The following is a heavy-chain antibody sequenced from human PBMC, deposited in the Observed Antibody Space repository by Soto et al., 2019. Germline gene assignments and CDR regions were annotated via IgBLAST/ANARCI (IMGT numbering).Heavy chain of an antibody. Sequence: QVQLVQSGAEVKKPGSSVKVSCKASGGTFSSYAISWVRQAPGQGLEWMGGIIPIFGTANYAQKFQGRVTITADESTSTAYMELSSLRSEDTAVYYCARDRWASGSTRGDAFDIWGQGTMVTVSS. D-gene: IGHD1-26*01. CDR3: ARDRWASGSTRGDAFDI. CDR2: IIPIFGTA. CDR1: GGTFSSYA. J-gene: IGHJ3*02. V-gene: IGHV1-69*01.